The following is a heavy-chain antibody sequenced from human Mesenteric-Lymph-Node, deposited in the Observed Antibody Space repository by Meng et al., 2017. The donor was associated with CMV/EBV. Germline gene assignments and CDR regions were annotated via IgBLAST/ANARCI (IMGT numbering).Heavy chain of an antibody. CDR3: AKGVGSSRTSCYAVDY. CDR2: ISSSGSSI. CDR1: GFTFRTNV. D-gene: IGHD2-2*01. V-gene: IGHV3-23*01. Sequence: GFTFRTNVMSWVRQAPGKGLEWVSGISSSGSSIYDADSVKGRFTISRDNSKNTVYLQMNSLRAEDTAVYYCAKGVGSSRTSCYAVDYWGQGTLVTVSS. J-gene: IGHJ4*02.